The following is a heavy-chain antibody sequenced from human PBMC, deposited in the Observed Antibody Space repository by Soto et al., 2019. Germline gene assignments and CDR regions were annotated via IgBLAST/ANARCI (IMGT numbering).Heavy chain of an antibody. CDR3: AHRRDDGDYAY. Sequence: QITLKESGPTLVKPTETLTLTCTFSGFSLSTSGVGVGWIRQPPGKALEWLGIIYWDDDKRYSPSLKSRLTIAKDTSKNQGVLIMSNMDPVDTATYYCAHRRDDGDYAYWGQGTLVTVSS. J-gene: IGHJ4*02. CDR2: IYWDDDK. D-gene: IGHD4-17*01. CDR1: GFSLSTSGVG. V-gene: IGHV2-5*02.